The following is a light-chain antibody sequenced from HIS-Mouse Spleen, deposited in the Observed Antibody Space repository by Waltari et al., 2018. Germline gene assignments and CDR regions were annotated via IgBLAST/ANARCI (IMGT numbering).Light chain of an antibody. CDR1: AFPKKY. J-gene: IGLJ2*01. CDR3: YSTDSSGNHRV. V-gene: IGLV3-10*01. CDR2: EDS. Sequence: SYELTQPPSVSVSPGQTARITCSGDAFPKKYAYWYQQKSGQAPVLVIYEDSKRPSGSPEGFSGSRSGTMATLTIRGAQVEDEADYYGYSTDSSGNHRVFGGGTKLTVL.